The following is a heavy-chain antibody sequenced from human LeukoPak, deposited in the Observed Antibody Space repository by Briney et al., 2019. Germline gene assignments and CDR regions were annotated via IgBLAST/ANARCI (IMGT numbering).Heavy chain of an antibody. D-gene: IGHD3-3*01. J-gene: IGHJ5*02. CDR3: ARGGMVVGRGANWFDP. V-gene: IGHV1-8*01. CDR2: MNPNSGNT. Sequence: ASVKVSCKASGYTFTSYDINWVRQATGQGLERMGWMNPNSGNTGYAQKLQGRVTMTRNTSISTAYMELSSLRSEDTAVYYCARGGMVVGRGANWFDPWGQGTLVTVSS. CDR1: GYTFTSYD.